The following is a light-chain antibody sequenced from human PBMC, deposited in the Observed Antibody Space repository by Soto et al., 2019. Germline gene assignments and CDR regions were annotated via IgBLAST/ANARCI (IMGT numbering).Light chain of an antibody. J-gene: IGKJ2*01. Sequence: EIVLTQSPGTLSLSPGDRATLSCRASQRVSNSYLAWYQQKPGQALRLLIYDASTRAAGVPDRVTGGGSGTDFTLTISALEPEDFALYFCQQYERPPFAFGQGTRLEI. V-gene: IGKV3-20*01. CDR1: QRVSNSY. CDR3: QQYERPPFA. CDR2: DAS.